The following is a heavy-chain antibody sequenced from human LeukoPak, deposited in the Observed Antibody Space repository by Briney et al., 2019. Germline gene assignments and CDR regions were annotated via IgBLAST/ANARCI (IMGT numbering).Heavy chain of an antibody. Sequence: SETLSLTCTVSGGSMTISTDYWAWVRQPPGKGLEWIGAIYFTGKTYYNVPLKSRVTISIDTSKNQFSLNLTSVTAADTAVYYCARLWYLPQYYFDYWGLGTLVTVSS. CDR1: GGSMTISTDY. D-gene: IGHD6-13*01. J-gene: IGHJ4*02. V-gene: IGHV4-39*01. CDR2: IYFTGKT. CDR3: ARLWYLPQYYFDY.